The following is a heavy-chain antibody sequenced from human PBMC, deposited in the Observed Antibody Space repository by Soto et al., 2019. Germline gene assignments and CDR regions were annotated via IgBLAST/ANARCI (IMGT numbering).Heavy chain of an antibody. CDR3: ERWGNFAFHV. Sequence: VRLVESGGGLIQPGGSLRISCAASGFNFSSHYISWVRQAPGKGLEWLCIIHSGGATYYEDYVKDRFTISRDDTKNTLDLQMNSLRGEDTAGYSCERWGNFAFHVWGQGTMVTVSS. CDR1: GFNFSSHY. D-gene: IGHD4-4*01. J-gene: IGHJ3*01. CDR2: IHSGGAT. V-gene: IGHV3-53*01.